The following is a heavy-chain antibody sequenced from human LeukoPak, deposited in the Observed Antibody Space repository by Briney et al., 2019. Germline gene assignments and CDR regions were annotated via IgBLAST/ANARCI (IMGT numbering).Heavy chain of an antibody. CDR3: ARDYGSGYDSLFHFDY. D-gene: IGHD5-12*01. CDR2: INPNSGGT. CDR1: GYTFTGYY. J-gene: IGHJ4*02. V-gene: IGHV1-2*02. Sequence: ASVKVSCKASGYTFTGYYMHWVRQAPGQGLEWMGWINPNSGGTNYAQKFQGRVTMTRDTSISTAYMELSRLRSEDTAVYYCARDYGSGYDSLFHFDYWGQGTLVTVSS.